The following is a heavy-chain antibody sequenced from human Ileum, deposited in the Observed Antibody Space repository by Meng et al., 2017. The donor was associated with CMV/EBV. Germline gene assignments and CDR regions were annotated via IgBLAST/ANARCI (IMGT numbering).Heavy chain of an antibody. D-gene: IGHD2-2*01. Sequence: GESLKISCAASGFTFSRYPMHWVRQAPGKGLEWLAVISYNGGNKYYADSVKDRFTISRDNSNNTLYLQLDSLRAEDTAVYYCARDRTSVIVPAALLHWGQGTLVTVSS. V-gene: IGHV3-30-3*01. CDR1: GFTFSRYP. CDR2: ISYNGGNK. J-gene: IGHJ4*02. CDR3: ARDRTSVIVPAALLH.